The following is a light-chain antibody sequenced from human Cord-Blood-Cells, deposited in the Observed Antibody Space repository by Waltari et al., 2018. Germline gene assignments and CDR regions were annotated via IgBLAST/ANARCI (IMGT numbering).Light chain of an antibody. CDR3: AAWDDSLSGV. CDR1: SSNIGSNY. CDR2: RNN. J-gene: IGLJ3*02. Sequence: QSVLTQPPSASGTPGQRVTISCSGSSSNIGSNYVYWYQQLPGTAPKLLIYRNNQRPSGVPGRFAGSESGTSASLASSGRRSEDEADYYCAAWDDSLSGVFGGGTKLTVL. V-gene: IGLV1-47*01.